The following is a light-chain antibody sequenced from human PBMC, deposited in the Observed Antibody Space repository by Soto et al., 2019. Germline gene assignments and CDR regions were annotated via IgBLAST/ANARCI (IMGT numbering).Light chain of an antibody. Sequence: SSELSQPPSLSVSPGQTASIPCSGDRLGNKYVCWYQQKPGQSPVLVIYQDTKRPSGIPERFSGSNSGNTATLTISGTQAMDEADYYCQAWDGSTVVFGGGTKVTVL. CDR1: RLGNKY. CDR2: QDT. CDR3: QAWDGSTVV. V-gene: IGLV3-1*01. J-gene: IGLJ2*01.